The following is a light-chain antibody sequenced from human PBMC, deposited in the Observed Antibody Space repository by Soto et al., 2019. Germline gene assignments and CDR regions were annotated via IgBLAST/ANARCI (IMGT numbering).Light chain of an antibody. CDR2: GTS. J-gene: IGKJ5*01. Sequence: EILMTQSPATLSVSPWERATLSCSASQSVSSNLAWYQHKPGQAPRLLIYGTSTRATGISARFSGGGSGTEFTLTISSLQSEDFAVYYCQQYEKWPPSITFGQGTRLEIK. V-gene: IGKV3-15*01. CDR3: QQYEKWPPSIT. CDR1: QSVSSN.